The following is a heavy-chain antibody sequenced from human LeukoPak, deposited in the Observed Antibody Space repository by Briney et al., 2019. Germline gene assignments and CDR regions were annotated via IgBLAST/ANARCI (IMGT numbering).Heavy chain of an antibody. CDR1: GFTFSSYE. CDR3: ARTIEMATISYFDY. D-gene: IGHD5-24*01. Sequence: GGSLRLSCAASGFTFSSYEMNWVRQAPGKGLEWVSYISSSDSTIYYADSVKGRLTISRDNAKNSLYLQMNSLRAGDTAVYYCARTIEMATISYFDYWGQGTLVTVSS. CDR2: ISSSDSTI. V-gene: IGHV3-48*03. J-gene: IGHJ4*02.